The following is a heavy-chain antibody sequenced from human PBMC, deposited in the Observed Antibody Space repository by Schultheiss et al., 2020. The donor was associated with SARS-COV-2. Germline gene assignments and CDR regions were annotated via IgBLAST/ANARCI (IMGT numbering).Heavy chain of an antibody. J-gene: IGHJ4*02. CDR2: IRSKAYGGTT. Sequence: GESLKISCTASGFTFGDYAMSWFRQAPGKGLEWVGFIRSKAYGGTTEYAASVKGRFTISRDDSKSIAYLQMNSLKTEDTAVYYCTRDEYSSSGFDYWGQGTLVTVS. CDR1: GFTFGDYA. D-gene: IGHD6-6*01. V-gene: IGHV3-49*03. CDR3: TRDEYSSSGFDY.